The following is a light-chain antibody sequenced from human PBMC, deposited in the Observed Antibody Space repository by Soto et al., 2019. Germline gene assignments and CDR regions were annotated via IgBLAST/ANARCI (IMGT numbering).Light chain of an antibody. CDR2: KAS. J-gene: IGKJ1*01. CDR3: KQYDSFPWT. Sequence: DIQMTQSPSTLSASVGDRVTITCRASQSISGWLAWYQQKPGQAPKLLIYKASSLPSGVPSRFSSSGSGTAFTLTISSLQPDDFATYFCKQYDSFPWTFGQGTKVEIK. CDR1: QSISGW. V-gene: IGKV1-5*03.